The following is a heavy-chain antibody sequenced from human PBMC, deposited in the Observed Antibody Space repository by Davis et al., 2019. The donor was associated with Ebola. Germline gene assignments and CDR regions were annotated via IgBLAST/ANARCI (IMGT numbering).Heavy chain of an antibody. Sequence: GESLKISCAASGFTFSSYAMHWVRQAPGKGLEYVSAISSNGGSTYYADSVKGRFTISRDNSKNTLYLQMGSLRAEDMAVYYCARSYYYDSSGYYSFGYWGQGTLVTVSS. J-gene: IGHJ4*02. V-gene: IGHV3-64*02. CDR1: GFTFSSYA. CDR3: ARSYYYDSSGYYSFGY. D-gene: IGHD3-22*01. CDR2: ISSNGGST.